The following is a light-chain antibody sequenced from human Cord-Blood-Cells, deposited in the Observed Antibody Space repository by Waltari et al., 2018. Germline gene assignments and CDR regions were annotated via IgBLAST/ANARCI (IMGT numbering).Light chain of an antibody. CDR1: QGIRNA. Sequence: DIQMTPSPSSLSASVGDRVTITCRASQGIRNALGWYQQKPGKAPKRLIYAASSLQRGVPSRFSGSGSGTEFTLTISSLQPEDFATYYCLQHNSYPWTFGQGTKVEIK. V-gene: IGKV1-17*01. CDR2: AAS. J-gene: IGKJ1*01. CDR3: LQHNSYPWT.